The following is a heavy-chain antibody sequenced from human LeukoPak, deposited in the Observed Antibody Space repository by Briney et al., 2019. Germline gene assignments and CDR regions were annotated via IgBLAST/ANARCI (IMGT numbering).Heavy chain of an antibody. D-gene: IGHD2-2*02. CDR2: INTNTGNP. V-gene: IGHV7-4-1*02. J-gene: IGHJ5*02. Sequence: ASVKVSCKASGYTFTSYAMNWVRQAPGQGLEWMGWINTNTGNPTYAQGFTGRFVFSSDTSVSTAYLQISSLKAEDTAVYYCARDWGYCSSTSCYTGYNWFDPWGQGTLVTVSS. CDR1: GYTFTSYA. CDR3: ARDWGYCSSTSCYTGYNWFDP.